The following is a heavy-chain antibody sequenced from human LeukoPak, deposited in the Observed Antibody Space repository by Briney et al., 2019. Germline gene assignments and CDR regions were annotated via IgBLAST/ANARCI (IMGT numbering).Heavy chain of an antibody. CDR2: INPYNGKT. V-gene: IGHV1-18*01. CDR3: ARDTPQHLKRFDY. Sequence: ASVKVSCKASGYTLDRFGISWVRQAPGQGLEWLGWINPYNGKTIFGEKFQGRVIMTTDTSTSTVYMEQTSLRSDDTAVYFCARDTPQHLKRFDYWGQGTLVTVSS. J-gene: IGHJ4*02. CDR1: GYTLDRFG.